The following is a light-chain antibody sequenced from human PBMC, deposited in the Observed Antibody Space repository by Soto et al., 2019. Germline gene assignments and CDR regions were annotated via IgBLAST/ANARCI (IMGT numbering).Light chain of an antibody. CDR3: QQYNNWPRT. CDR1: QDVSTN. Sequence: EVVMTRSPATMSVSPGERATLSCRASQDVSTNVAWFQQKFGQAPRLLIYGASTGATGLPARFSGSASGSDFTLTISGLQSEDAAIYYCQQYNNWPRTFGQGTKVEIK. V-gene: IGKV3-15*01. J-gene: IGKJ1*01. CDR2: GAS.